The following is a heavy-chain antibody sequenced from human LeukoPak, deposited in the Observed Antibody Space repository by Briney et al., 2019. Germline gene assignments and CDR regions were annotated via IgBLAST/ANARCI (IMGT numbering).Heavy chain of an antibody. CDR2: IYSGGST. J-gene: IGHJ4*02. Sequence: GGSLRLSCAASGFTFSSYAISWVRQAPGKGLEWVSVIYSGGSTYYADSVKGRFTISRDNSKNTLYLQMNSLRAEDTAVYYCARDQGYGSPFDYWGQGTLVTVSS. CDR3: ARDQGYGSPFDY. CDR1: GFTFSSYA. V-gene: IGHV3-66*01. D-gene: IGHD3-10*01.